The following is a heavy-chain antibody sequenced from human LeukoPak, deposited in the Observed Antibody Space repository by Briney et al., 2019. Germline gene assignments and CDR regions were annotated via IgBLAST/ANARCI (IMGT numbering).Heavy chain of an antibody. Sequence: GGSLRLFCAASGFTFSDYYMSWIRQAPGRGLESVSYISSSGSTTYYTDSVKGRFTLSRDNAKNSLYLQMNRLRPEDTAVYYCASSYCGGNCLVSWGQGTLVTVSS. D-gene: IGHD2-21*02. J-gene: IGHJ5*02. CDR3: ASSYCGGNCLVS. CDR2: ISSSGSTT. CDR1: GFTFSDYY. V-gene: IGHV3-11*01.